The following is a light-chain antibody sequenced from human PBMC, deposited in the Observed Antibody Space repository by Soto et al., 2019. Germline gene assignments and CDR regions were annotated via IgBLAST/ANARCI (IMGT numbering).Light chain of an antibody. J-gene: IGKJ2*01. CDR1: QDINDY. Sequence: EIQMTQSPSSLSASLGDRVTITCQASQDINDYSNWYQQKPGKAPRLLIYGASFLEAGVPSRFSGSGSGTHFTLTISSLQPEDVATYYCQQYDSLPYTFGQGTRLEIK. CDR2: GAS. CDR3: QQYDSLPYT. V-gene: IGKV1-33*01.